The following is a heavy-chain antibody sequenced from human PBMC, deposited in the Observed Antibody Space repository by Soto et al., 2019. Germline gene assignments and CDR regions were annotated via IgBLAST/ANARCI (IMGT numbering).Heavy chain of an antibody. D-gene: IGHD6-19*01. J-gene: IGHJ4*02. CDR2: IYHSGST. V-gene: IGHV4-30-2*01. Sequence: QLQLQESGSGLVKPSQTLSLTCAVSGGSISSGGYSWSWIRQPPGKGLEWIGYIYHSGSTYYNPSLKSRVTISVDRSKNQFSLKLSSVAAADTAVYYCARAGGLAAVAADYWGQGTLVTVSS. CDR1: GGSISSGGYS. CDR3: ARAGGLAAVAADY.